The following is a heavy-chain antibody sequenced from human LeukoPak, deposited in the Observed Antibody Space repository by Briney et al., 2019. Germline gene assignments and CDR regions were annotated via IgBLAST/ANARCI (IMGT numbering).Heavy chain of an antibody. Sequence: SVKVSCKASGGTFSSYAISWVRQAPGQGLEWMGGIIPIFGTANYAQKFQGRVTITADKSTSTAYMELSSLRSEDTAVYYCARDRYLSQRYFDYWGQGTLVTVSS. CDR1: GGTFSSYA. J-gene: IGHJ4*02. CDR2: IIPIFGTA. V-gene: IGHV1-69*06. CDR3: ARDRYLSQRYFDY. D-gene: IGHD1-1*01.